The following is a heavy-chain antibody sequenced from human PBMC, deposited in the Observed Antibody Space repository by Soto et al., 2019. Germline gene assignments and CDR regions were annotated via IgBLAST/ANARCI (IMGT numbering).Heavy chain of an antibody. Sequence: GGSLRLSCAGSGFTFSRHALHWVRQAPGKGLEWVAVVSKDRSVKYWIESVKGRFTLSRDNSKNTVYLEMNSLRPEDTGVYYCVRSRSGAVADSFDLWGQGTLVTVSS. CDR1: GFTFSRHA. CDR3: VRSRSGAVADSFDL. J-gene: IGHJ4*02. V-gene: IGHV3-30-3*01. CDR2: VSKDRSVK. D-gene: IGHD3-10*01.